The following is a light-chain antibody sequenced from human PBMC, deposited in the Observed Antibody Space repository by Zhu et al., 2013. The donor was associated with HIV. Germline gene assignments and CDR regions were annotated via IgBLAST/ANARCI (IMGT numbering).Light chain of an antibody. CDR3: QQYNIWPGLA. V-gene: IGKV3-15*01. J-gene: IGKJ4*01. CDR1: QSVRTN. Sequence: EVVMTQSPATLSVSPGERATLSCRASQSVRTNLAWYQQKPGQAPRLLIYDASTRATGIPARFSGSGSGRDFTLTINSLQSEDFAVYSCQQYNIWPGLAFGGGTKVEI. CDR2: DAS.